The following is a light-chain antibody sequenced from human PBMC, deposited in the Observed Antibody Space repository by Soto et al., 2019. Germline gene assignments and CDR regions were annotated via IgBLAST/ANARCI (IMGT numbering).Light chain of an antibody. CDR1: QNIFSF. V-gene: IGKV1-39*01. Sequence: DIQMTQSPSSLSASVGDRVTITCRASQNIFSFLSWYLHKPGKAPELLIYAASSLQSGVPSRFSGSGSGTDFALTISSLQPEEFATFDCPQSYSVPHTFGQGTNLEIK. J-gene: IGKJ2*01. CDR2: AAS. CDR3: PQSYSVPHT.